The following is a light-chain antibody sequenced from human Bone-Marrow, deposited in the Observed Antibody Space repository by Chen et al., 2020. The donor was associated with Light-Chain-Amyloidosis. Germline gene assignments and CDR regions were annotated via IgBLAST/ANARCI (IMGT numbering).Light chain of an antibody. CDR2: DDS. Sequence: SYVLTQPSSVSVAPGQTATTSCGGNNIGSTSVHWYQQTPGPAPLLVVYDDSDRPSGIPERLSCSNSGNTATLTISRVEAGDEADYYCQVWDRNSDRPVFGGGTKLTVL. V-gene: IGLV3-21*02. J-gene: IGLJ3*02. CDR1: NIGSTS. CDR3: QVWDRNSDRPV.